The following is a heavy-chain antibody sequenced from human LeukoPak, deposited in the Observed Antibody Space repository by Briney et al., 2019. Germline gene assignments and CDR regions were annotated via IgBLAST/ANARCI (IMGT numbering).Heavy chain of an antibody. CDR3: TRDPKGTAVGDAFDI. D-gene: IGHD1-1*01. Sequence: PSETLSLTCTVSGGSISSSSYYWGWIRQPPGKGLEWIGSIYYSGSTYYNPSLKSRVTISVDTSKNQFSLKLSSVTAADTAVYYCTRDPKGTAVGDAFDIWGQGTMVTVSS. CDR1: GGSISSSSYY. J-gene: IGHJ3*02. V-gene: IGHV4-39*07. CDR2: IYYSGST.